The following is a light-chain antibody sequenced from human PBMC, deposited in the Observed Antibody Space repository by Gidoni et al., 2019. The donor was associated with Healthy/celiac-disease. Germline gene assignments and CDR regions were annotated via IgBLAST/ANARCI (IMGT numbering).Light chain of an antibody. CDR1: SSNLGAGYD. Sequence: QSVLTQPPSVSEAPGQRVTISCTGSSSNLGAGYDVNWYQQLPGTAPKLLIYGNNMRPSGVPYRFSGSKSGTSASLAITVLQAEDEADYYCQSYDSSLSGSKVFGGGTKLTVL. J-gene: IGLJ3*02. CDR2: GNN. V-gene: IGLV1-40*01. CDR3: QSYDSSLSGSKV.